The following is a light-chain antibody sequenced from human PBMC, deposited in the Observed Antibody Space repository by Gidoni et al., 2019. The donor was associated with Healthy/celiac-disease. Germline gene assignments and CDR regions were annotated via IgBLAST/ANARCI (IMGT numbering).Light chain of an antibody. CDR1: QGISSA. CDR3: QQFNSYPIIT. V-gene: IGKV1-13*02. Sequence: IQLTQSPSSLSASVGDRVTITCRASQGISSALAWYQQKPGKAPKLLIYDASSLESGVPSRFSGSGSGTDFTLTISSLQPEDFATYYCQQFNSYPIITFGQGTRLEIK. CDR2: DAS. J-gene: IGKJ5*01.